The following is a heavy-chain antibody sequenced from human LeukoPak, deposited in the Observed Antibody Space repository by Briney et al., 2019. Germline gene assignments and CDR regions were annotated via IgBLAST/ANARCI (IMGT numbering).Heavy chain of an antibody. Sequence: ASVKVSCKASGYTFTSYGISWVRQAPGQGLEWMGWISAYNGNTNYAQKLQGRVTMTTDTSTSTAYMELRSLRSDDTAVYYCARTPPYYYGSGCYLYYYGMDVWGQGTTVTVSS. V-gene: IGHV1-18*01. D-gene: IGHD3-10*01. CDR3: ARTPPYYYGSGCYLYYYGMDV. CDR2: ISAYNGNT. J-gene: IGHJ6*02. CDR1: GYTFTSYG.